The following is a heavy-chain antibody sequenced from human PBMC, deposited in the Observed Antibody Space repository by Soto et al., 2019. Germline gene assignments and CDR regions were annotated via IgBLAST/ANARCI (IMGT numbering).Heavy chain of an antibody. CDR2: ISSSGSTI. Sequence: SLRLSCAASGFTFSDYYMSWIRQAPGKGLEWVSYISSSGSTIYYADSVKGRFTISRDNAKNSLYLQMNSLRAEDTAVYYCASGEERYCSSTSCYYYYGMDVWGQGTTVTVSS. CDR1: GFTFSDYY. J-gene: IGHJ6*02. CDR3: ASGEERYCSSTSCYYYYGMDV. D-gene: IGHD2-2*01. V-gene: IGHV3-11*01.